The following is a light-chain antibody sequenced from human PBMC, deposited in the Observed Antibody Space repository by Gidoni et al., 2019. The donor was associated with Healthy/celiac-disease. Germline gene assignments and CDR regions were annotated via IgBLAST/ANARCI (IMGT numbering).Light chain of an antibody. J-gene: IGKJ4*01. Sequence: PGESATLSCRASQSVSSYLAWYQQKPGQAPRLLIYDASHRATGIPARFSGSGSGTDFTLTISSLEPEDFAVYYCQQRSNWPPGLTFGGGTKVEIK. V-gene: IGKV3-11*01. CDR3: QQRSNWPPGLT. CDR1: QSVSSY. CDR2: DAS.